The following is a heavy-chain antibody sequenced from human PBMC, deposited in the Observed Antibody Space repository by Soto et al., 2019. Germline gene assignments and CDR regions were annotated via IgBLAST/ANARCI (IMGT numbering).Heavy chain of an antibody. CDR3: AGAVRGN. CDR2: INHSGST. CDR1: GGSFSGYY. Sequence: QVQLQQWGAGLLKPSETLSLTCAVYGGSFSGYYWSWIRQPPGKGLEWIGEINHSGSTNYNPSLKSRVTISVDTSNNQFALKLSSVTAADTAVYDCAGAVRGNWGQGTLVTVSS. V-gene: IGHV4-34*01. D-gene: IGHD3-10*01. J-gene: IGHJ4*02.